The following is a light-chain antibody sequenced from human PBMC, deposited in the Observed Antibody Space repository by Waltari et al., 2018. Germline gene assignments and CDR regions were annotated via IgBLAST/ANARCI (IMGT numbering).Light chain of an antibody. CDR2: AES. CDR3: QQFGSSPHT. Sequence: EIVLTQSPGTLSLSPGERATLSCRASQSVSSSHLAWYQQKPGQAPRILIYAESTRATGIPDRFSVSGSGTDFTLSISRLEPEDFALYYCQQFGSSPHTFGQGTKVEIK. J-gene: IGKJ1*01. CDR1: QSVSSSH. V-gene: IGKV3-20*01.